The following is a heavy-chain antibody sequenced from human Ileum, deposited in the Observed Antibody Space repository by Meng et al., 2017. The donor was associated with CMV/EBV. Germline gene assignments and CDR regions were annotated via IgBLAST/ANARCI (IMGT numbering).Heavy chain of an antibody. Sequence: QVQFQQWGAGPLKPSESLSLTCGVNGGSFSSFSWTWIRQPPGKGPEWIGDINHHGTTNYSPSLKSRVTISIDTSKKQFSLRLSSLTAADTAVYYCTRGRVGDWGFDFWGQGTLVTVSS. D-gene: IGHD1-26*01. CDR2: INHHGTT. CDR3: TRGRVGDWGFDF. CDR1: GGSFSSFS. J-gene: IGHJ4*02. V-gene: IGHV4-34*02.